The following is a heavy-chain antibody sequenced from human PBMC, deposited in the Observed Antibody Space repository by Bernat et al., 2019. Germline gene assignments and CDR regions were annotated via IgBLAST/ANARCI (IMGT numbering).Heavy chain of an antibody. V-gene: IGHV3-11*01. CDR3: ARDLEMTTVTRGSYYYYYGMDV. CDR2: ISSGGSTI. CDR1: GFTFSDYY. Sequence: QVQLVESGGGLVKPGGSLRLSCAASGFTFSDYYMSWIRQAPGKGLEWVSYISSGGSTIYYADSVKGRFTISRDNAKNSLYLQMNSLRAEDTAVYYCARDLEMTTVTRGSYYYYYGMDVWGQGTTVTVSS. D-gene: IGHD4-11*01. J-gene: IGHJ6*02.